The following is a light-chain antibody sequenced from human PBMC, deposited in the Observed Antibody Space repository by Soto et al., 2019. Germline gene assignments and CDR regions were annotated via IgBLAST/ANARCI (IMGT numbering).Light chain of an antibody. J-gene: IGKJ2*01. V-gene: IGKV1-8*01. Sequence: AIRMTQSPSSFSASTGDRVTITCRASQGISSYLAWYQQKPGKAPKLLVYAASTLQYGVPSRFSGSGYGTDFTLTISCLQSEDFATYFCQQYYTYPQTFGQGTKLEIK. CDR2: AAS. CDR1: QGISSY. CDR3: QQYYTYPQT.